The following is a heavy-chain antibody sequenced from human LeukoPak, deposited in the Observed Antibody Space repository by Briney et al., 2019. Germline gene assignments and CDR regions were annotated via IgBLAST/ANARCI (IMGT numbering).Heavy chain of an antibody. D-gene: IGHD2-2*01. V-gene: IGHV4-59*01. J-gene: IGHJ5*02. CDR1: GGSISSYY. CDR2: IYYSGST. Sequence: SKTLSLTCTVSGGSISSYYWSWIRQPPGKGLEWIGYIYYSGSTNYNPSLKSRVTISVDTSKNQFSLKLSSVTAADTAVYYCARGIVVVPAAMVIGWFDPWGQGTLVTVSS. CDR3: ARGIVVVPAAMVIGWFDP.